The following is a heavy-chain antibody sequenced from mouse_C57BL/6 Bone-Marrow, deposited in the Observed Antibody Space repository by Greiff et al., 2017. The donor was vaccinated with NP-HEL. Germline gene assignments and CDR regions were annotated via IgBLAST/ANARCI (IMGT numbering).Heavy chain of an antibody. V-gene: IGHV6-6*01. CDR1: GFTFSDAW. CDR3: TSTVVAPYYYAMDY. D-gene: IGHD1-1*01. Sequence: EVMLVESGGGLVQPGGSMKLSCAASGFTFSDAWMDWVRQSPEKGLEWVAEIRNKANNHATYYAESVKGRFTISRDDSKSSVYLQMNSLRAEDTGIYYCTSTVVAPYYYAMDYWGQGTSVTVSS. CDR2: IRNKANNHAT. J-gene: IGHJ4*01.